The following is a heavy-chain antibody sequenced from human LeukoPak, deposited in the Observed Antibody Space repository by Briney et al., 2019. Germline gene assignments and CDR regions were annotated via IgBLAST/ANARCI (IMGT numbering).Heavy chain of an antibody. D-gene: IGHD3-10*01. V-gene: IGHV4-34*01. CDR2: INHSGST. CDR1: GGSFSGYY. Sequence: SETLSLTCAVYGGSFSGYYWSWIRQPPGKGLEWIGEINHSGSTNYNPSLKSRVTMSVDTSKNQFSLKLSSVTAADTAVYYCARDGESPPDSSFDYWGQGTLVTVSS. J-gene: IGHJ4*02. CDR3: ARDGESPPDSSFDY.